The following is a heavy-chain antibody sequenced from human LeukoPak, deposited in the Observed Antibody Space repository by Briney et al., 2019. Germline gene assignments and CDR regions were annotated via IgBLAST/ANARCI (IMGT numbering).Heavy chain of an antibody. CDR1: GFTFSSYA. CDR3: ARDSLDCSGGSCYSPVDY. J-gene: IGHJ4*02. CDR2: ISGSGGST. D-gene: IGHD2-15*01. V-gene: IGHV3-23*01. Sequence: GGSLRLSCAASGFTFSSYAMSWVRQAPGKGLEWVSAISGSGGSTYYADSVKGRFTISRDNSKNTLYLQMNSLRSEDTAVYYCARDSLDCSGGSCYSPVDYWGQGTLVTVSS.